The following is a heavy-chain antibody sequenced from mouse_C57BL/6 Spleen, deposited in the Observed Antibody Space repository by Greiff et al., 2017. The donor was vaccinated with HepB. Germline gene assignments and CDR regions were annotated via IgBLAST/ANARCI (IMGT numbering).Heavy chain of an antibody. CDR3: ARHDYGVLYAMDY. Sequence: EVQGVESGGDLVKPGGSLKLSCAASGFTFSSYGMSWVRQTPDKRLEWVATISSGGSYTYYPDSVKGRFTISRDNAKNTLYLQMSSLKSEDTAMYYCARHDYGVLYAMDYWGQGTSVTVSS. CDR2: ISSGGSYT. V-gene: IGHV5-6*01. D-gene: IGHD2-4*01. CDR1: GFTFSSYG. J-gene: IGHJ4*01.